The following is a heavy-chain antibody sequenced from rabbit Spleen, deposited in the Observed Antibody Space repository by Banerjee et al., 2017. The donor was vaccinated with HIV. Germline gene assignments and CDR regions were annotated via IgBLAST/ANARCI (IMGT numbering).Heavy chain of an antibody. CDR1: GLDFSSRYY. CDR2: IDIGSSGFT. D-gene: IGHD8-1*01. Sequence: QSLEESGGGLVKPGGTLTLTCKASGLDFSSRYYMCWVRQAPGKGLEWIACIDIGSSGFTYFASWAKGRFTISKTSPTTVTLQMTSLTAADTATYFCARDTGSSFSSYGMDLWGPGTLVTVS. CDR3: ARDTGSSFSSYGMDL. J-gene: IGHJ6*01. V-gene: IGHV1S40*01.